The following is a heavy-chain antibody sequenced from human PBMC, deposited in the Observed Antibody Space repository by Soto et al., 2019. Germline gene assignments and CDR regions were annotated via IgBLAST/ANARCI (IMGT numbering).Heavy chain of an antibody. D-gene: IGHD3-16*01. CDR3: ARANIMIIFGEVFFDY. Sequence: SETLSLTCTVSGGSVSSAAYYWNWIRQPPGKGLEWIGYIFYSGSTNYNPSLKSRVTISIDTSKNQFSLKLTSVTAADTAVYYCARANIMIIFGEVFFDYWGQGALVTVSS. V-gene: IGHV4-61*08. CDR1: GGSVSSAAYY. CDR2: IFYSGST. J-gene: IGHJ4*02.